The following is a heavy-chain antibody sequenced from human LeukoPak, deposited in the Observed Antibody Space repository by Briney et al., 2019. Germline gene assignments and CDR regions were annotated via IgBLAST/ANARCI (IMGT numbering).Heavy chain of an antibody. J-gene: IGHJ4*02. CDR2: IIPIFGTA. D-gene: IGHD4-23*01. Sequence: SVKVSCKASGGTFSSYAISWVRQAPGQGLEWMGRIIPIFGTANYAQKFQGRVTITTDESTSTAYMELSSLKSEDTAVYYCSRERTTVGDPDYFDYWGQGTLVTVSS. V-gene: IGHV1-69*05. CDR1: GGTFSSYA. CDR3: SRERTTVGDPDYFDY.